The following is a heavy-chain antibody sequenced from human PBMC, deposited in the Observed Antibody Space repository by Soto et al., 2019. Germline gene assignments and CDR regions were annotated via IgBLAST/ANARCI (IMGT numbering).Heavy chain of an antibody. J-gene: IGHJ4*02. CDR2: ISGSGGST. D-gene: IGHD3-22*01. V-gene: IGHV3-23*01. Sequence: PGGSLRLSCAASGFTFSSYAMSWVRQAPGKGLEWVSAISGSGGSTYYADSVKGRFTISRDNSKNTLYLQMNSLRAEDTAVYYCAKEGDTITMIVVVRAPSFDYWGQGTLVTVSS. CDR3: AKEGDTITMIVVVRAPSFDY. CDR1: GFTFSSYA.